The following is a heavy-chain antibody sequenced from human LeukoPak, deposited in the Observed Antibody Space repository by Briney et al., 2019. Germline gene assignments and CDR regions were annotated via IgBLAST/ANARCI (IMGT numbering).Heavy chain of an antibody. D-gene: IGHD6-19*01. CDR2: INPSGGST. CDR3: ASRNEYSSGWYNFDY. V-gene: IGHV1-46*01. J-gene: IGHJ4*02. CDR1: GYTFTSYY. Sequence: ASVKVSCKASGYTFTSYYMHWVRQAPGQGLEWMGIINPSGGSTSYAQKFQGRVTMTRDTSTSTVYMALRSLKSEDPAVYYCASRNEYSSGWYNFDYWGQGTLVTVSS.